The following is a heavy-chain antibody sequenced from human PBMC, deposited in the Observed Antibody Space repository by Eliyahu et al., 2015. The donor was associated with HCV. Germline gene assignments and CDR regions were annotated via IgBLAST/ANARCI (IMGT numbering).Heavy chain of an antibody. J-gene: IGHJ6*02. Sequence: EVQLVESGGGLVQPGGSLXLSCAASGFPFYSYWMYWVRQAPGKGLEWVGNINQDGSQKYYVDSVKGRFTISRDNAKNSLHLQMNSLRAEDTTVYYCARGRSSSPPYYYYGLDVWGQGTTVTVSS. CDR3: ARGRSSSPPYYYYGLDV. CDR2: INQDGSQK. V-gene: IGHV3-7*01. D-gene: IGHD6-6*01. CDR1: GFPFYSYW.